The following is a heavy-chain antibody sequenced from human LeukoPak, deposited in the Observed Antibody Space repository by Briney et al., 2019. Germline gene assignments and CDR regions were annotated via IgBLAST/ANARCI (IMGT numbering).Heavy chain of an antibody. CDR2: IYTSGST. V-gene: IGHV4-4*09. J-gene: IGHJ4*01. D-gene: IGHD3-3*01. CDR3: ARHGVANYYFDS. CDR1: GGSISSYY. Sequence: SETLSLTCSASGGSISSYYWSWIRQPPGKGLEWIGYIYTSGSTSYNPSLKSRVTISVDTSKNQFALKLISVTAADTAVYYCARHGVANYYFDSWGHGTLVTVSS.